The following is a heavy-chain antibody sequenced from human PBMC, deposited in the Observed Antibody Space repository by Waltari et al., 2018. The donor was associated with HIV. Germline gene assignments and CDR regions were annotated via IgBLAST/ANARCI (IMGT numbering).Heavy chain of an antibody. CDR3: ARGKRVRATTPLDY. V-gene: IGHV4-34*01. CDR1: GGSFSGYY. Sequence: QVQLQQWGAGLLKPSETLSLTCAVYGGSFSGYYWSWIRQPPGKGLEWIGEINHSGSTNYNPSLKSRVTISVDTSKNQFSLKLSSVTAADTAVYYCARGKRVRATTPLDYWGQGTLVTVSS. CDR2: INHSGST. J-gene: IGHJ4*02. D-gene: IGHD1-1*01.